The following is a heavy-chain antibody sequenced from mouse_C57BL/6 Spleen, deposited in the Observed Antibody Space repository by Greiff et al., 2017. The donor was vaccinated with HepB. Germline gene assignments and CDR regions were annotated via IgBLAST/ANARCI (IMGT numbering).Heavy chain of an antibody. D-gene: IGHD1-1*01. Sequence: QVQLQQPGAELVKPGASVKMSCKASGYTFTSYWITWVKQRPGQGLEWIGDIYPGSGSTNYNEKFKSKATLTVDTSSSTAYMQLSSLTSEDSAVYDCARAQGYYGSSPFAYWGQGTLVTVSA. V-gene: IGHV1-55*01. CDR1: GYTFTSYW. CDR3: ARAQGYYGSSPFAY. J-gene: IGHJ3*01. CDR2: IYPGSGST.